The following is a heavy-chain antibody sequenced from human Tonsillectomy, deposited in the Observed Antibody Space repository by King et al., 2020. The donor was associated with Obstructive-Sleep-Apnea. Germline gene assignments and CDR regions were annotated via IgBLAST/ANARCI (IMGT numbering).Heavy chain of an antibody. CDR1: GFPFSNYW. CDR3: ARGTSGNYWDFYFYGMDV. Sequence: VQLVESGGGLVQPGGSLRLSCAASGFPFSNYWMTWVRHAPGKGLEWLANINQDGREKYYVDFVRGRFTISSDNAKNSLYLQMNSLRAEDTAVYYCARGTSGNYWDFYFYGMDVWGQGTTVTVSS. V-gene: IGHV3-7*04. D-gene: IGHD1-26*01. J-gene: IGHJ6*02. CDR2: INQDGREK.